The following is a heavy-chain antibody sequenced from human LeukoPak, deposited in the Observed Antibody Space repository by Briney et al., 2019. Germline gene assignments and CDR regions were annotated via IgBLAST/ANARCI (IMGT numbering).Heavy chain of an antibody. CDR2: IYYSGST. CDR1: GGSISSSSYY. Sequence: SETLSLTCTVSGGSISSSSYYWGWIRQPPGTGLEWIGSIYYSGSTYYNPSLKSRVTISVDTSKNQFSLKLSSVTAADTAVYYCARDQSSGWYRRGAFDIWGQGTMVTVSS. V-gene: IGHV4-39*07. CDR3: ARDQSSGWYRRGAFDI. J-gene: IGHJ3*02. D-gene: IGHD6-19*01.